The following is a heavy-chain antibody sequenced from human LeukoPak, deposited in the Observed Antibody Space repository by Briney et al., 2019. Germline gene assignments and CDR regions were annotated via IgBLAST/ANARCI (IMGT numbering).Heavy chain of an antibody. Sequence: SETLSLTCTVSGGSISSYYWSWIRQPAGKGLEWIGYIYYSGSTNYNPSLKSRVTISVDTSKNQFSLKLSSVTAADTAMYYCARDNYDSSGYYFDYWGQGTLVTVSS. J-gene: IGHJ4*02. CDR1: GGSISSYY. V-gene: IGHV4-59*01. D-gene: IGHD3-22*01. CDR3: ARDNYDSSGYYFDY. CDR2: IYYSGST.